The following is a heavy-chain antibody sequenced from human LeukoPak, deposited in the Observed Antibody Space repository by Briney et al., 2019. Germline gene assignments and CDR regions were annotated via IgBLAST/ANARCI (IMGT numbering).Heavy chain of an antibody. D-gene: IGHD6-13*01. CDR1: GFTFSNYA. Sequence: GGSLRLSCAASGFTFSNYAMNWVRQAPGKGLEWVSAISGGGSSTYYADSVKGRFTISRDNSKSTLYLQMNSLRAEDTAVYYCAIPLWQQPEYDWLDPWGQGTLVTVSS. CDR3: AIPLWQQPEYDWLDP. CDR2: ISGGGSST. V-gene: IGHV3-23*01. J-gene: IGHJ5*02.